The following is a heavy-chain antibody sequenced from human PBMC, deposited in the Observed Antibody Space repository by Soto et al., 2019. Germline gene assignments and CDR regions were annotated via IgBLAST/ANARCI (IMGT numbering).Heavy chain of an antibody. V-gene: IGHV3-23*01. D-gene: IGHD3-9*01. Sequence: GGSLRLSCAASGFTCSSDAMSWVRQAPGKGLEWVSAISGSGGSTFYADSVKGRFTISRDNSKNTLFLQMNSLTVDDTAVYYCARQMTGPDWDYFDYWGQGALVTVSS. CDR2: ISGSGGST. J-gene: IGHJ4*02. CDR3: ARQMTGPDWDYFDY. CDR1: GFTCSSDA.